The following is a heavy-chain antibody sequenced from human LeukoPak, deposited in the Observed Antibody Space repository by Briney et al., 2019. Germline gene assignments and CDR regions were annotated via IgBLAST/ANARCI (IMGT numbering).Heavy chain of an antibody. CDR3: AKEVGGSSGWSSEEENCMDV. Sequence: PGGSLRLSCAASGFTFSSYAMHWVRQAPGKGLEWVAFIRYDGSNKYYADSVKGRFTISRDNSKNTLYLQMNSLRAGDTAVYYCAKEVGGSSGWSSEEENCMDVWGKGTTVTVSS. D-gene: IGHD6-19*01. J-gene: IGHJ6*03. V-gene: IGHV3-30*02. CDR2: IRYDGSNK. CDR1: GFTFSSYA.